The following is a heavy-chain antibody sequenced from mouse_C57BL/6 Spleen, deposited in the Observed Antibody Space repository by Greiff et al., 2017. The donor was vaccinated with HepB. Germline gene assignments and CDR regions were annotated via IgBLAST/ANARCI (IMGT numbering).Heavy chain of an antibody. D-gene: IGHD1-1*01. Sequence: QVQLQQPGAELVRPGSSVKLSCKASGYTFTSYWMHWVKQRPIQGLEWIGNIDPSDSETHYNQKFKDKATLTVDKSSSTAYMQLSSLTSEDSAVYYCARGVITTVVEKYFDVRGTGTTVTVSS. CDR1: GYTFTSYW. V-gene: IGHV1-52*01. CDR3: ARGVITTVVEKYFDV. J-gene: IGHJ1*03. CDR2: IDPSDSET.